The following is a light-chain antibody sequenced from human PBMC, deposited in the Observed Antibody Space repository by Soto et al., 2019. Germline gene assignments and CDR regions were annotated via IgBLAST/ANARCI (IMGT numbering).Light chain of an antibody. V-gene: IGLV2-11*01. J-gene: IGLJ2*01. CDR3: CSYAGSYTFEVV. CDR1: SSDGGGYNY. Sequence: QSALTQPRSVSGSPGQSVTISCTGTSSDGGGYNYVSWYQQHPGKAPKLMIYDVSKRPSGVPDRFSGSKSGNTASLTISGLQAEDEADYYCCSYAGSYTFEVVFGGGTQLTVL. CDR2: DVS.